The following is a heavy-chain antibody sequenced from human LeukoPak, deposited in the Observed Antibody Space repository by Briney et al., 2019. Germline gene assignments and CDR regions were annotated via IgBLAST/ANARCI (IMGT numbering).Heavy chain of an antibody. CDR1: GFTFNVST. Sequence: AESLTLACVVSGFTFNVSTIHWVRHTSGKRLEWVGHIKGNSSRYATTNAASEEGRFTTSRDASTNTLYLQVNSLKAADTAVYFCTRRLQQVPDWFRPWGQGALVIVSS. J-gene: IGHJ5*02. CDR3: TRRLQQVPDWFRP. V-gene: IGHV3-73*01. D-gene: IGHD6-13*01. CDR2: IKGNSSRYAT.